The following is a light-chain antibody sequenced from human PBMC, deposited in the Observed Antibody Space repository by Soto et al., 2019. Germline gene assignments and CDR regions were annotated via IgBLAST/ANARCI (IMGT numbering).Light chain of an antibody. V-gene: IGKV1-39*01. CDR3: LQDYNYPWT. CDR1: QSISNY. J-gene: IGKJ1*01. Sequence: DIQMTQSPSSLSASVGDRVTITCRASQSISNYLNWYQQRPGKAPKLLIYLASSLSSGVPSKFSGSGSGTDFTLTISSLQPEDFATYYCLQDYNYPWTFGQGTKVDIK. CDR2: LAS.